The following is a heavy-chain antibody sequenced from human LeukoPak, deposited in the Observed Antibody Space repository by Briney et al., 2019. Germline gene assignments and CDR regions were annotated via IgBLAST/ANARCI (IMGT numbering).Heavy chain of an antibody. Sequence: SETLSLTCSVSGGSISSYYWSWIRQPPGKGLEWIGYIYHNGNTNYSPSLKSRVTISLDTSKIQFSLKLTSVTAADTAVYYCARGGTYNGILSFDPWGQGTLVTVSS. V-gene: IGHV4-59*01. CDR2: IYHNGNT. CDR1: GGSISSYY. J-gene: IGHJ5*02. D-gene: IGHD3-9*01. CDR3: ARGGTYNGILSFDP.